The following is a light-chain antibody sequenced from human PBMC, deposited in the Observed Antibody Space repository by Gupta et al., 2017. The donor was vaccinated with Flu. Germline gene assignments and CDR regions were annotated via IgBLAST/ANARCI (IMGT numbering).Light chain of an antibody. Sequence: PSTLSASVGDRVTITCRASQSIKSWLSWYQQKTGKAPKLLIYKVSTLDTGVPSRFSGSGSGTEFTLTIGSLQPDDFATYYCQQDDSFSWTFGQGTKVEI. V-gene: IGKV1-5*03. CDR3: QQDDSFSWT. CDR1: QSIKSW. CDR2: KVS. J-gene: IGKJ1*01.